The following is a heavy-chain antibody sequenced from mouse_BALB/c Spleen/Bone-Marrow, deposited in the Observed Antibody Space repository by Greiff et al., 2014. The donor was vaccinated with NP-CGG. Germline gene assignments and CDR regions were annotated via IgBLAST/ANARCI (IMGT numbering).Heavy chain of an antibody. CDR2: INPGSGGA. V-gene: IGHV1-54*01. CDR1: GYAFTNYL. J-gene: IGHJ2*01. Sequence: QVQLQQPGAELVRPGTAVNVSCKASGYAFTNYLIEWVKQRPGQGLEWIGVINPGSGGANYNEKFKGKATLTADKSSSTAYMQLSSLASDASAVYFCARIGRCYFDYWGQGTTLTVSS. CDR3: ARIGRCYFDY.